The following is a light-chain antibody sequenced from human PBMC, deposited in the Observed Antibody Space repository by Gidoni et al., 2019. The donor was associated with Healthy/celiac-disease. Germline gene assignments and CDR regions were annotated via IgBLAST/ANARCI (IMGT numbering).Light chain of an antibody. Sequence: EIVLTQSPGTLSLSPGERATLSCRASQSVSSNYLAWYQQKPGQAPRLLIYGASSRATGIPDRFSGSGSGTDFTLTISRLEPEDFAVYYCQQYGSSPRTFXXXTKVEIK. CDR1: QSVSSNY. CDR2: GAS. V-gene: IGKV3-20*01. CDR3: QQYGSSPRT. J-gene: IGKJ1*01.